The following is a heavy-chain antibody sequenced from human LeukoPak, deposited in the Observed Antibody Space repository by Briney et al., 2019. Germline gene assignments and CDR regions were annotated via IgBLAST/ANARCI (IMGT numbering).Heavy chain of an antibody. J-gene: IGHJ4*02. D-gene: IGHD1-26*01. CDR1: GFTFGSYA. Sequence: GGSLRLSRAASGFTFGSYAFHWVRQAPGKGLEWVAVISYDGGNKYYTDSVKGRFTISRDNSKNTLFLQMNSLRLEDTAVYYCASGAGGWELLTKSTFDYWGQGTLVTVSS. V-gene: IGHV3-30*04. CDR2: ISYDGGNK. CDR3: ASGAGGWELLTKSTFDY.